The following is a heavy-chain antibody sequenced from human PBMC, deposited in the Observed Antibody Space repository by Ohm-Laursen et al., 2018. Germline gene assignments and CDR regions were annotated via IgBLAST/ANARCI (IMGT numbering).Heavy chain of an antibody. D-gene: IGHD4-11*01. CDR1: GGSISSYY. J-gene: IGHJ4*02. CDR2: IYKSGST. Sequence: SDTLSLTCSVSGGSISSYYWSWTRQSPGKGLEWIGYIYKSGSTNYNPSLKSRVTISKDTSKNQFSLKLTSVTAADTAVYYCAKLRPLTKFFDTWGQGTLVTVSA. CDR3: AKLRPLTKFFDT. V-gene: IGHV4-59*08.